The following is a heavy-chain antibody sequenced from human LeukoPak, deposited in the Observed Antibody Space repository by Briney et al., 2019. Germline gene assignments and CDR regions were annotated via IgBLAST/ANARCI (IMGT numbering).Heavy chain of an antibody. D-gene: IGHD3-3*01. CDR3: ARVQDYDFWSGYQKTRYYMDA. Sequence: PSETLSLTCTVSGGSISNHSWSWIRQPPGKGLEWIGSIDNSGRTNYNPSLKSRVTISIETSKNQISLKLSSVTAADTAVYYCARVQDYDFWSGYQKTRYYMDAWGKGTTVTVSS. CDR2: IDNSGRT. V-gene: IGHV4-59*11. J-gene: IGHJ6*03. CDR1: GGSISNHS.